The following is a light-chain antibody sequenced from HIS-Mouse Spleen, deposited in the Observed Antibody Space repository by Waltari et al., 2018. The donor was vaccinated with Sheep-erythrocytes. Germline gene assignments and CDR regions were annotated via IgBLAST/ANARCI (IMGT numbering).Light chain of an antibody. CDR2: QDS. CDR1: KLGDKY. Sequence: SYELTQPPSVSVSPGQTASITCPGDKLGDKYACWYQQKPGQSLVLVIYQDSKRPSGIPERFSGSNSGNTATPTISGTQAMDEADYYCQAWDSSTAVFGGGTKLTVL. CDR3: QAWDSSTAV. J-gene: IGLJ2*01. V-gene: IGLV3-1*01.